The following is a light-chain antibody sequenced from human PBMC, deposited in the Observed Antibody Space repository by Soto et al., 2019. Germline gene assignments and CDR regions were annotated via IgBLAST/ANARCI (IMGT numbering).Light chain of an antibody. CDR3: LQDFNYPWT. V-gene: IGKV1-6*01. J-gene: IGKJ1*01. CDR1: QGIGKD. Sequence: AIEMTQSPSSLSASVGDTVTITCRASQGIGKDLAWFQQRPWKAPKLLIYGASGLQNGVPSRFSGRGSGTDFTLTISGLQPEDFATYFCLQDFNYPWTFGQGTKVEI. CDR2: GAS.